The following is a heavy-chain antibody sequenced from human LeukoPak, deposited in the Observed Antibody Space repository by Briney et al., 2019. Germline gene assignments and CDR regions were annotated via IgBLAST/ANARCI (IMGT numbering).Heavy chain of an antibody. CDR3: ARHMSVSYDAFDL. J-gene: IGHJ3*01. Sequence: ASETLSLTCTVSGGSISSSSYYWGWIRQPPGKGLEWIGSIYYSGSTYYNPSLKSRVTISVDTSKNQFSLKLSSVTAADTAVYYCARHMSVSYDAFDLWGRGTPVTVSS. CDR1: GGSISSSSYY. V-gene: IGHV4-39*01. D-gene: IGHD3-10*01. CDR2: IYYSGST.